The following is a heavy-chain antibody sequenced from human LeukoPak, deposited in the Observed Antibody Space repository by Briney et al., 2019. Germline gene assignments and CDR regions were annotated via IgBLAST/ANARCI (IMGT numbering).Heavy chain of an antibody. Sequence: SETLSLTCTVSGGSISSYYWSWIRQPPGKGLEWIGYIYYSGSTNYNPSLKSRVTISVDTSKNQFSLKLSSVTAADTAVYYCARDAGWFGEMDVWGKGTTVTVSS. J-gene: IGHJ6*04. CDR3: ARDAGWFGEMDV. CDR2: IYYSGST. D-gene: IGHD3-10*01. CDR1: GGSISSYY. V-gene: IGHV4-59*01.